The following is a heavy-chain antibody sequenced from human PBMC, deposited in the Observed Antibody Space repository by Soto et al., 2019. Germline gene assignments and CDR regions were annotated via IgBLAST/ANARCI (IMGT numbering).Heavy chain of an antibody. J-gene: IGHJ6*03. CDR2: MNPNSGKP. Sequence: QVQLVQSGAEVKPPGASVKVSCKASGYSFSNYDINWVRQATGQGLEWMGWMNPNSGKPDYAQKFQGRLTMTRDTSIGTAYMELSSLRSEDTAVYYCARGSYEILTGSPYTDVWGRGTTVTVSS. V-gene: IGHV1-8*01. CDR1: GYSFSNYD. D-gene: IGHD3-9*01. CDR3: ARGSYEILTGSPYTDV.